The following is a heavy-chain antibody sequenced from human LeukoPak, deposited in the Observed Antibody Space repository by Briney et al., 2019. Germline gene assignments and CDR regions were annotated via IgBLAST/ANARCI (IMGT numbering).Heavy chain of an antibody. CDR3: AKDSPVLTF. CDR2: IDVSGGGT. Sequence: PGGSLRLSCAASGFTFSNYGMSWVRQAPGKGLEWVSAIDVSGGGTYHADSVKGRFTISRDNSKNTLYLQMNSLRAEDTAVYYCAKDSPVLTFWGQGTLVTVSS. J-gene: IGHJ4*02. D-gene: IGHD3-16*01. V-gene: IGHV3-23*01. CDR1: GFTFSNYG.